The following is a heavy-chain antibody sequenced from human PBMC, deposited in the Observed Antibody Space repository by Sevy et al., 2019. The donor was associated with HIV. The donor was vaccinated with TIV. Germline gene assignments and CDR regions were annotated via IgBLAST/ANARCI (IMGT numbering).Heavy chain of an antibody. CDR2: IKQDGSEK. CDR3: AREETAYGGKHAFDT. V-gene: IGHV3-7*01. D-gene: IGHD4-17*01. J-gene: IGHJ3*02. CDR1: GFTFSSYW. Sequence: GGSLRLSCAASGFTFSSYWMSWVRQAPGKGLEWVANIKQDGSEKYDVDSVKGRFTISRDNAKNSLYLQMNSLRAEDTAVYYCAREETAYGGKHAFDTWGQGTMVTVSS.